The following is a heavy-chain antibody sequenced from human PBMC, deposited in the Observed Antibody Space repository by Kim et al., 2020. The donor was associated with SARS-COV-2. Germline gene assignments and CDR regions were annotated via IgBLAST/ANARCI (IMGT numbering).Heavy chain of an antibody. J-gene: IGHJ4*02. V-gene: IGHV4-31*03. CDR2: IYYRGTT. Sequence: SETLSLTCTVFGDSITSGGYYWSWLRQHPGKGLEWIGYIYYRGTTYYNPSLNSRVAISIDTSKNQLSLNLDSVTAADTAVYYCPREVPEHYDSGGSMKTAFDYWGQGTLVSVSA. D-gene: IGHD3-22*01. CDR1: GDSITSGGYY. CDR3: PREVPEHYDSGGSMKTAFDY.